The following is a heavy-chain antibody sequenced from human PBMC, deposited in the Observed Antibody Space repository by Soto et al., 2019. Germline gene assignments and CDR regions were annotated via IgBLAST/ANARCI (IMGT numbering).Heavy chain of an antibody. D-gene: IGHD4-17*01. Sequence: PWWYLGLSCAASGFSFGKYAMMWVRQAPGKGLEWVAGILGSGGTYHADSVKGRFTISKDNSLSTLYLQMEFLRADDTAVYYCAKYAVYGDGFWLPEAWGQRTMVTVSS. CDR3: AKYAVYGDGFWLPEA. CDR1: GFSFGKYA. V-gene: IGHV3-23*01. CDR2: ILGSGGT. J-gene: IGHJ5*02.